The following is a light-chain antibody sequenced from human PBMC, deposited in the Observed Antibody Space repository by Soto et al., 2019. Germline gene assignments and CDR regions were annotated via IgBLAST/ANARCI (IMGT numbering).Light chain of an antibody. CDR2: KAS. CDR3: QQYKSYRA. V-gene: IGKV1-5*03. CDR1: QSIDTW. Sequence: DIQMTQSPSTLSASVGDRVTITFRASQSIDTWLAWHQQKPGKAPKLLISKASSLESGVPSRFSGSGSGTEFTLTISSLQPDDFATYYCQQYKSYRAFGQGTKVDIK. J-gene: IGKJ1*01.